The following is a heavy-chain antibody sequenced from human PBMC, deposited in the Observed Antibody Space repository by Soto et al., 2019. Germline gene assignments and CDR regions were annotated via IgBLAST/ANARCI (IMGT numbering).Heavy chain of an antibody. Sequence: EVQLVESGGGLIQPGGSLRLSCAVSGFTVSNNYMSWVRQAPGKGLEGVSVIYSGGYTAYGDSVKGRFTISRDNSKNTLYLQIKSLGAAAPAVFSWAAHPGGGGYWGQGTLVTVSS. CDR3: AAHPGGGGY. CDR2: IYSGGYT. J-gene: IGHJ4*02. V-gene: IGHV3-53*01. CDR1: GFTVSNNY. D-gene: IGHD3-10*01.